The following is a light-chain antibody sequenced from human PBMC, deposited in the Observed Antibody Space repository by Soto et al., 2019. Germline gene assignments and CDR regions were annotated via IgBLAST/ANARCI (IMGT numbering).Light chain of an antibody. CDR3: SSYRSSNPYV. CDR1: SSDVGGYNY. J-gene: IGLJ1*01. Sequence: QSVLTQPASVSGSPGQSITISCTGTSSDVGGYNYVSWYQQHPGKAPKLMIYEVNDRPSGVSNRFSGSKSGNTASLTISGLQAEDEADYYCSSYRSSNPYVFGTGTKLTV. CDR2: EVN. V-gene: IGLV2-14*01.